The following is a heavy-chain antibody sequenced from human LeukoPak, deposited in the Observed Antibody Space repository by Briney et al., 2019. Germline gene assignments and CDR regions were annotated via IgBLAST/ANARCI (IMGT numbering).Heavy chain of an antibody. J-gene: IGHJ3*02. CDR3: ARGAYSSGWDQPGAFDI. Sequence: PGRSLRLSCAASGFTFSSYSMNWVRQAPGKGLEWVSSISSSSSYIYYADSVKGRFTISRDNAKNSLYLQMNSLRAEDTAVYYCARGAYSSGWDQPGAFDIWGQGTMVTVSS. CDR1: GFTFSSYS. D-gene: IGHD6-19*01. V-gene: IGHV3-21*01. CDR2: ISSSSSYI.